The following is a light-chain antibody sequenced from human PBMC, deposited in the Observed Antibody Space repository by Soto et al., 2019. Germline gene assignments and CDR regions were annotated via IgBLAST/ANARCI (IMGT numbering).Light chain of an antibody. Sequence: DIQMTQSPASLSASVRDRVTITCRASQTISSYLNWYQKKPGKAPTLLIYAASTLQSGVPSRFSGSRSGTDFTLTISSLQPEDFASYYCQQSSRTPWTFGQGTKVEIK. V-gene: IGKV1-39*01. J-gene: IGKJ1*01. CDR2: AAS. CDR3: QQSSRTPWT. CDR1: QTISSY.